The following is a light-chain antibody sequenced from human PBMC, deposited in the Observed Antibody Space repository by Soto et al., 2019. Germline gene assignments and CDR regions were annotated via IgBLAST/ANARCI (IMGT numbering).Light chain of an antibody. CDR2: EGS. CDR3: CSYAGSSTWV. J-gene: IGLJ3*02. V-gene: IGLV2-23*01. CDR1: SSDVGSSNF. Sequence: QSALTQPASVSGSPGQSITISCTGTSSDVGSSNFVSWYQQYPDKAPRLMIYEGSKWPSGISNRFSGSKSGNTASLTISGLQTEDEADYYCCSYAGSSTWVFGGGTKLTVL.